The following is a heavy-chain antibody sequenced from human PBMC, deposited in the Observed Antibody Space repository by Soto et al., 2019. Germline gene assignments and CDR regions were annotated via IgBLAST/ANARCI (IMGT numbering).Heavy chain of an antibody. Sequence: SQTLSLTCAISGDSVSSNSAAWNWIRQSPSRGLEWLGRTYYRSKWYNDYAVSVKSRITINPDTSKNQFSLQLNSVTPEDTAVYYCARENRSSWYGVLRAFDIWSQGTMVTVSS. CDR2: TYYRSKWYN. V-gene: IGHV6-1*01. CDR3: ARENRSSWYGVLRAFDI. CDR1: GDSVSSNSAA. D-gene: IGHD6-13*01. J-gene: IGHJ3*02.